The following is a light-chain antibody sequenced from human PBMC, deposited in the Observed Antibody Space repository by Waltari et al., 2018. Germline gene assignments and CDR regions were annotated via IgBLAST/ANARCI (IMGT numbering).Light chain of an antibody. CDR3: QTWGGGVVV. CDR1: SEHSSYD. V-gene: IGLV4-69*01. J-gene: IGLJ2*01. CDR2: LNGDGTY. Sequence: QLGLTQAPSASASLGASVKLTCTLSSEHSSYDIAWHPQQPETGPRYLMKLNGDGTYTKGDVIPDRFSGSCAGAERYLTIASLQSEDECAFSGQTWGGGVVVFGGGTKLTVL.